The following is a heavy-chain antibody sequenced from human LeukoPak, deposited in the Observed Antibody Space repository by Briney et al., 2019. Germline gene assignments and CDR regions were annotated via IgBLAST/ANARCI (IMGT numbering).Heavy chain of an antibody. D-gene: IGHD3-22*01. V-gene: IGHV4-31*03. CDR2: VYYSGST. J-gene: IGHJ3*01. Sequence: SETLSLTCTASGGSISSGGEYWSWIRHLPGKGLEWIGYVYYSGSTYYNPSLESRITMSVDTSENQFSLKLTSVTAADTAVYYCAREKTAYYYDRSGFSEGAFEVWGQGAMVTVSS. CDR1: GGSISSGGEY. CDR3: AREKTAYYYDRSGFSEGAFEV.